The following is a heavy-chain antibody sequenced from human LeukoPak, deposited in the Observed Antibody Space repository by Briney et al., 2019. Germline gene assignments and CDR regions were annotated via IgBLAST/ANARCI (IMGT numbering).Heavy chain of an antibody. J-gene: IGHJ4*02. CDR3: ARVFRVVVVAATHYYFDY. V-gene: IGHV1-69*06. Sequence: SVKVSCKASGYTFTSYGISWVRQAPGQGLEWMGGIIPIFGTANYAQKFQGRVTITADKSTSTAYMELSSLRSDDTAVYYCARVFRVVVVAATHYYFDYWGQGTLVTVSS. D-gene: IGHD2-15*01. CDR1: GYTFTSYG. CDR2: IIPIFGTA.